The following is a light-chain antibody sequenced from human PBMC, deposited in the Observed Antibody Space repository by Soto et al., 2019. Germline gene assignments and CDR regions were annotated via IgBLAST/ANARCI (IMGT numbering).Light chain of an antibody. CDR2: AAS. CDR3: QQYNSYSPMYT. V-gene: IGKV3-15*01. CDR1: HSVSSN. J-gene: IGKJ2*01. Sequence: EIVMTQSPATLSVSPGERATLSCRASHSVSSNLAWYQQKPGQAPRLLIYAASTRATGIPARFSGRGSGTDFTLTISSLQSEDFATYYCQQYNSYSPMYTFGQGTKLEIK.